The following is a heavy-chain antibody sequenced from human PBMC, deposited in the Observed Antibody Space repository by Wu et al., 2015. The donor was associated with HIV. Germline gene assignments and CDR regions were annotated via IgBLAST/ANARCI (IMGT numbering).Heavy chain of an antibody. CDR3: ARSHTSSSFYFYYMTS. CDR1: GNTFNA. Sequence: QDQLVQSGAEVKKPGSSVKISCKASGNTFNAINWLRQAPGQGLEWMGGIIPLFGTTEYAHIFQGRVTITTDESTSTAYMRLSSLTSADTAVYYCARSHTSSSFYFYYMTSGAEGPRSPSP. J-gene: IGHJ6*03. D-gene: IGHD6-6*01. V-gene: IGHV1-69*05. CDR2: IIPLFGTT.